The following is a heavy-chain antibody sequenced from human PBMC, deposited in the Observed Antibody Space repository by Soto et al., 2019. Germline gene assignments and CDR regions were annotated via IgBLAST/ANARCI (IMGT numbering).Heavy chain of an antibody. CDR3: AQETSSEWGYLEV. CDR1: GFTFARHG. Sequence: EEQLLESGGGLVQPGGSLRLSCVTSGFTFARHGMTWVRQAPGKGLQRVSTISGSGRPYYADSVKGRFTISRDNSRNTVLLQMNSLRADDTALYYCAQETSSEWGYLEVWGPGTTVTVSS. V-gene: IGHV3-23*01. D-gene: IGHD6-19*01. J-gene: IGHJ6*02. CDR2: ISGSGRP.